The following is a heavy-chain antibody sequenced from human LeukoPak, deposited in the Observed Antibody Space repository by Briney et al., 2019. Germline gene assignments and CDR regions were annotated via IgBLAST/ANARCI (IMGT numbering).Heavy chain of an antibody. V-gene: IGHV3-30*01. CDR2: ISYDGSNK. J-gene: IGHJ4*02. Sequence: PGRSLRLSCAASGFTFSSYAMHWVRQAPGKGLEWVAVISYDGSNKYYADSVKGRFTISRDNSKNTLYLQMNSLRAEDTAVYYCARSSYDYGGIEGPFDYWGQGTLVTVSS. CDR3: ARSSYDYGGIEGPFDY. CDR1: GFTFSSYA. D-gene: IGHD4-23*01.